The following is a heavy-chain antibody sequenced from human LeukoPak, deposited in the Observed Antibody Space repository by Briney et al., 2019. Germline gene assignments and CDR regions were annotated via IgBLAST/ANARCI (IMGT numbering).Heavy chain of an antibody. Sequence: PSETLSLTCTVSGGSVSISLNYWGWVRQPPGKGLEWIGNTYYTGSTYSNPTLKSRVTMSVDTSKNQFSLKLSSVTAADTAVYYSARLTKGRYFDYIFDYWGQGTLLTVSS. J-gene: IGHJ4*02. V-gene: IGHV4-39*01. CDR2: TYYTGST. CDR3: ARLTKGRYFDYIFDY. CDR1: GGSVSISLNY. D-gene: IGHD3-9*01.